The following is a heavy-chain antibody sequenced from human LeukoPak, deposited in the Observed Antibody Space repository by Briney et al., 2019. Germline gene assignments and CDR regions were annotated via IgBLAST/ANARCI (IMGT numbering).Heavy chain of an antibody. D-gene: IGHD6-13*01. CDR3: TWLAQQLVQQYNWFDP. CDR2: INPNSGGT. Sequence: ASVKVSCKASGYTFTSYYMHWVRQAPGQGLEWMGWINPNSGGTNYAQKFQGRVTMTRDPSISTAYMELSRLRSDDTAVYYGTWLAQQLVQQYNWFDPWGQGTLVTVSS. CDR1: GYTFTSYY. V-gene: IGHV1-2*02. J-gene: IGHJ5*02.